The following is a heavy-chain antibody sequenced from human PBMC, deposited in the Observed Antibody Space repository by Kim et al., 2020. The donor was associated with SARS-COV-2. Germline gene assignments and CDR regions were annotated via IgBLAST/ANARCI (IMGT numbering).Heavy chain of an antibody. CDR1: GGSISSGGYS. J-gene: IGHJ4*02. Sequence: SETLSLTCAVSGGSISSGGYSWSWIRQPPGKGLEWIGYIYHSGSTYYNPSLKSRVTISVDRSKNQFSLKLSSVTAADTAVYYCARVVPTVPYFDYWGQGT. D-gene: IGHD4-17*01. CDR2: IYHSGST. V-gene: IGHV4-30-2*01. CDR3: ARVVPTVPYFDY.